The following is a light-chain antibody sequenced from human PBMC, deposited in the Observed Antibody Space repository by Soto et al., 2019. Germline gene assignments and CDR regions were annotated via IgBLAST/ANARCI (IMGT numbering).Light chain of an antibody. CDR2: YDD. J-gene: IGLJ2*01. V-gene: IGLV3-21*04. CDR3: QVWDSSSNHPVV. Sequence: SYELTQPPSVSVAPGQTARITCGGDNIESKAVHWYHQKPGQAPVLLIYYDDDRPSGIPERFSGSNSGNTATLTISRVEAGDEADYYCQVWDSSSNHPVVFGGGTKLTVL. CDR1: NIESKA.